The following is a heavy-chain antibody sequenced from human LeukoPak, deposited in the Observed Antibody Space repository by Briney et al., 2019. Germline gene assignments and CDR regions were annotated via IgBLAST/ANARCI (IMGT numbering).Heavy chain of an antibody. CDR1: GGTFSSYA. Sequence: SVKVSCKASGGTFSSYAISWVRQTPGQGLEWMGGIIPIFDTANSAQKFQGRVTITADESTSTAYMDLSSLRSEDTAVYYCARVGLRKGYSYYGMDVWGQGTTVTVSS. CDR2: IIPIFDTA. CDR3: ARVGLRKGYSYYGMDV. J-gene: IGHJ6*02. D-gene: IGHD3-16*01. V-gene: IGHV1-69*13.